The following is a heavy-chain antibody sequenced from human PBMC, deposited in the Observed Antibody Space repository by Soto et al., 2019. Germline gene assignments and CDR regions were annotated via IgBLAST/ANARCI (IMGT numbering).Heavy chain of an antibody. Sequence: QVQLQEPGPGLVKPSQTLPLTCPVPVGSISMGDYSWSWIRQPPGKGLEWIGYIYYSGSTYYNPSLKSRVTISVDTSKNQFSLKLSSVTAADTAVYYCARIAAANKCLDYWGQGTLVTVSS. J-gene: IGHJ4*02. CDR2: IYYSGST. D-gene: IGHD6-13*01. CDR1: VGSISMGDYS. V-gene: IGHV4-30-4*01. CDR3: ARIAAANKCLDY.